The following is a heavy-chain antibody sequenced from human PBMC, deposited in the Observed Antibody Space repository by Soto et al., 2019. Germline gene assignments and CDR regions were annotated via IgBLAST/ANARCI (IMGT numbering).Heavy chain of an antibody. J-gene: IGHJ5*02. V-gene: IGHV4-59*01. Sequence: SETLSLTCTVSGGSISSYYWSWIRQPPGKGLEWIGYIYYSGSTNYNPSLKSRVTISVDTSKNQFSLKLSSVTAADTAVYYCARWGGSVGDYYGSGSYGGWFDPWGQGTLVTVSS. CDR3: ARWGGSVGDYYGSGSYGGWFDP. CDR2: IYYSGST. CDR1: GGSISSYY. D-gene: IGHD3-10*01.